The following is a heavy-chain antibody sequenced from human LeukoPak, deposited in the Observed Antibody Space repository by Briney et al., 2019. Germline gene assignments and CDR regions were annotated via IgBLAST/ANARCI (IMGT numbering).Heavy chain of an antibody. D-gene: IGHD2-2*01. Sequence: ASVKVSCKASGGTFSSYAISWVRRAPGQGLEWMGGIIPIFGTANYAQKFQGRVTITADKSTSTAYMELSSLRSEDTAVYYCAGSIVVVPAAMRYYGMDVWGKGTTVTVSS. CDR3: AGSIVVVPAAMRYYGMDV. V-gene: IGHV1-69*06. CDR2: IIPIFGTA. CDR1: GGTFSSYA. J-gene: IGHJ6*04.